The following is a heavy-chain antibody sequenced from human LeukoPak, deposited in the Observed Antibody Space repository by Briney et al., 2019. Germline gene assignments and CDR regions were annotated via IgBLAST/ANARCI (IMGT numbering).Heavy chain of an antibody. Sequence: PGGSLRLSCTASGFTFSDYFMSWVRQAPGKGLQWVSYIDNSATAIYYADSVKGRFTISRDNAKNSLYLQMNSLRAEDTAVYYCAREDSNFLPYNWFDPWGQGTLVTVSS. CDR2: IDNSATAI. CDR1: GFTFSDYF. V-gene: IGHV3-11*01. J-gene: IGHJ5*02. CDR3: AREDSNFLPYNWFDP. D-gene: IGHD4-11*01.